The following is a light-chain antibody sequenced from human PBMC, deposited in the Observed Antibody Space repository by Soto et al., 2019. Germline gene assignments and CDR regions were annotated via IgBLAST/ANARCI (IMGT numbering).Light chain of an antibody. V-gene: IGLV1-40*01. CDR2: DNS. CDR3: QSYDSSLSAWV. CDR1: DSNIGAGYD. J-gene: IGLJ3*02. Sequence: QSVLTQPPSVSGAPGQRVTISCTGGDSNIGAGYDVHWYQQLPGTAPNLLISDNSNRPSGVPDRFSGSKSGTSASLAITGLQTEDEADYYCQSYDSSLSAWVFGGGTQLTVL.